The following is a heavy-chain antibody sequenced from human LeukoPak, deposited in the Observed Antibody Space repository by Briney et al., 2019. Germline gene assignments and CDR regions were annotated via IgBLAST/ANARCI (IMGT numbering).Heavy chain of an antibody. J-gene: IGHJ6*03. CDR1: GFTLSSYA. D-gene: IGHD5-18*01. Sequence: GGSLRLSCASSGFTLSSYAMPWVRQAPGQGLEWVAVISSDGSNKYYADSMKGRFTISRDNSKNTLYLQMNSLRGEDTAVYYCARHGSYGGNYYYYYMDVWGKGTTVTISS. CDR2: ISSDGSNK. V-gene: IGHV3-30*04. CDR3: ARHGSYGGNYYYYYMDV.